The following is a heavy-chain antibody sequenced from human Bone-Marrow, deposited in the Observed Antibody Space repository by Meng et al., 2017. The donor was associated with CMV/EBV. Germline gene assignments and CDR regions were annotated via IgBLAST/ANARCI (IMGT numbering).Heavy chain of an antibody. CDR3: ARAGGWELLVGDWYFDL. CDR2: MNPNSGNT. Sequence: QGRLVQSWAGVKKPGASVKVSCKASGYTFTSYDITSVRQAAGQGLEWMGWMNPNSGNTDYAQKFQGRVTMTRNISKSTAYMELRSLRSDDTAVYYCARAGGWELLVGDWYFDLWGRGTLVTVSS. J-gene: IGHJ2*01. V-gene: IGHV1-8*01. D-gene: IGHD1-26*01. CDR1: GYTFTSYD.